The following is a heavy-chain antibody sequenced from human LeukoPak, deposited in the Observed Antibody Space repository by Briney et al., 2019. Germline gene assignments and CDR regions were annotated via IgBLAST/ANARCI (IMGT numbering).Heavy chain of an antibody. Sequence: SETLSLTCAVYGGSFSGYYWSWIRQPPGKGLEWIGEINHSGSTNYNPSLKSRVTISVDTSKNQFSLKLSSVTAADTAVYYCARSAHYYYYMDVWGKGTTVTVSS. CDR1: GGSFSGYY. V-gene: IGHV4-34*01. J-gene: IGHJ6*03. CDR2: INHSGST. CDR3: ARSAHYYYYMDV.